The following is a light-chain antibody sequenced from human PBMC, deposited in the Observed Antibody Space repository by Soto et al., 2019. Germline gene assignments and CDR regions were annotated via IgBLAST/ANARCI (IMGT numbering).Light chain of an antibody. CDR1: SSNIGSFYD. CDR3: QSYDNSLSHVV. Sequence: QSVLTQPPSVSGAPGQRVTIPCTGSSSNIGSFYDVHWYQQLPGTVPRLLIYGDNNRPSGVPDRFSGSKSGTSASLAITGLQPEDEADYYCQSYDNSLSHVVFGGGTKLTVL. J-gene: IGLJ2*01. V-gene: IGLV1-40*01. CDR2: GDN.